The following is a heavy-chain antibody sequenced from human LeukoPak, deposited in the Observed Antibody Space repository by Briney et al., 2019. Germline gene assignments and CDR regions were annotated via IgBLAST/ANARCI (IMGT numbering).Heavy chain of an antibody. CDR1: GDFITAYY. Sequence: SETLSLTCTVSGDFITAYYWSWIRQPPGKGLEWIGYVYYSGGTEYNPSLRSRVTISLEMSKHQFSLNLTSVTAADTAVYYCASNTGTVFDYWGQGTLVTVSS. CDR2: VYYSGGT. D-gene: IGHD1-7*01. CDR3: ASNTGTVFDY. V-gene: IGHV4-59*01. J-gene: IGHJ4*02.